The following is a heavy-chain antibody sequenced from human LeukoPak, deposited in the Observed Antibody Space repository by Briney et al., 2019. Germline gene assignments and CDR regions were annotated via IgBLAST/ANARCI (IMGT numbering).Heavy chain of an antibody. D-gene: IGHD1-26*01. CDR3: ARDLSGSYSFDY. Sequence: PGGSLRLSCAASGFTFSSYAMHWVRQAPGKGLGYVSTISHNGDNTDYANSVKGRFTISRDNSKNTLYLQMGRLRAEDMAVYYCARDLSGSYSFDYWGQGTLVTVSS. CDR2: ISHNGDNT. V-gene: IGHV3-64*01. CDR1: GFTFSSYA. J-gene: IGHJ4*02.